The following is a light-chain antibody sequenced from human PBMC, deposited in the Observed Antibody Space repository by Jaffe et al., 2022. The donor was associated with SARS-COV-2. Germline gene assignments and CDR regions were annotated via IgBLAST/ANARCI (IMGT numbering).Light chain of an antibody. CDR2: EVA. CDR3: SSHTSVGTYV. CDR1: SSDVGGYNH. Sequence: QSALTQPASVSGSPGQSITISCTGTSSDVGGYNHVSWYQQHPGKAPKLMIYEVANRPSGVSDRFSASKSGNTASLTISGLQPEDEADYYCSSHTSVGTYVFGTGTKVTVL. J-gene: IGLJ1*01. V-gene: IGLV2-14*01.